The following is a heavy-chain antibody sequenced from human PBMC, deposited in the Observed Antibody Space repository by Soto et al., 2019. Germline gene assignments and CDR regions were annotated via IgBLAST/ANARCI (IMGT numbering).Heavy chain of an antibody. CDR2: INPSGGTT. CDR3: ARAKYTSSSLDY. Sequence: QVQLVQSGAEVRKPGASVKVSCEASGYTFTSYYMNWVRQAPGQGLEWMGIINPSGGTTSYAQKFQGRVTMTSDTSTSTVYMELSSLKSEDPAVYFCARAKYTSSSLDYWGQGTLVTVSS. J-gene: IGHJ4*02. D-gene: IGHD6-6*01. V-gene: IGHV1-46*01. CDR1: GYTFTSYY.